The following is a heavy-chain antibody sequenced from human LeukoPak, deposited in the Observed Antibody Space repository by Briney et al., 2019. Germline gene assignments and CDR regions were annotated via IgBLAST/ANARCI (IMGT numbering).Heavy chain of an antibody. J-gene: IGHJ4*02. D-gene: IGHD6-13*01. CDR1: GYTFNTYA. CDR2: INTNTGNP. V-gene: IGHV7-4-1*02. CDR3: ASRGYSSSWYFDY. Sequence: GASVKVSCKASGYTFNTYAMNWVRQAPGQGPEWMGWINTNTGNPTYAQGFTGRFVFSMDTSVSTAYLQISSLKAEDTAVYYCASRGYSSSWYFDYWGQGTLVTVSS.